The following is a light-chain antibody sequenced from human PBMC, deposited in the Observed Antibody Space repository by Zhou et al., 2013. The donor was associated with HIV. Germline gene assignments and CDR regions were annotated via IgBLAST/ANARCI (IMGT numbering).Light chain of an antibody. CDR2: AAS. J-gene: IGKJ2*01. V-gene: IGKV1-5*01. CDR1: ESMSSW. CDR3: QQADT. Sequence: DIQLSQSPSTLSASVGDTVTITCRASESMSSWLAWLQQKPGKAPKLLIYAASTLQSGVPSRFSGSGSGTDFTFTISSLQPEDFATYYCQQADTFGQGTKMEIK.